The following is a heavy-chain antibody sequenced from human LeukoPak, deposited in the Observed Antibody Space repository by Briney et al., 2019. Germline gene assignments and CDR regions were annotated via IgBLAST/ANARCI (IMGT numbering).Heavy chain of an antibody. CDR1: GGSISSYY. V-gene: IGHV4-59*01. J-gene: IGHJ3*02. D-gene: IGHD6-13*01. Sequence: SESLSLTRTVSGGSISSYYWSWIRQPPGKGREGRGDIYYSGSTNYNPSLKGRGTISVDTSKNQFSLKLSSVTAADTAVYYCARDGYRSSWYQIDAFDIWGQGTMVTVSS. CDR2: IYYSGST. CDR3: ARDGYRSSWYQIDAFDI.